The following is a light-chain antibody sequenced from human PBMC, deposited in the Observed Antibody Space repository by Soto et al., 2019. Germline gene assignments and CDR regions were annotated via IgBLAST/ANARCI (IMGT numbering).Light chain of an antibody. Sequence: EIVMTQSPATLSVSPGERATLSCRASQSVSSNLAWYRQKPGQAPRLLIYDASNRATGIPARFSGSGSGTEFTLTISSLQSEDFALYYCQQYNNWPITFGQGTRLEI. CDR3: QQYNNWPIT. CDR1: QSVSSN. J-gene: IGKJ5*01. CDR2: DAS. V-gene: IGKV3D-15*01.